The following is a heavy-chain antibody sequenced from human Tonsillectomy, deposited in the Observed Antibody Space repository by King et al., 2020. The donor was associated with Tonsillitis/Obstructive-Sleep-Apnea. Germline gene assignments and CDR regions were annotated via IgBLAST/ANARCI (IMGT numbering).Heavy chain of an antibody. V-gene: IGHV5-51*01. J-gene: IGHJ4*02. CDR2: IYPGDSDT. CDR3: ARHRTSGSLEPGGY. D-gene: IGHD1-26*01. Sequence: DVQLVESGAEVKKPGESLKISCEGSGYSFTTYWIVWVRQMPGKGLEWMGIIYPGDSDTRYSPSFQGQVTLSADKSNSTAYLQWSSLKASDTAMYYCARHRTSGSLEPGGYWGQGTLVTVSS. CDR1: GYSFTTYW.